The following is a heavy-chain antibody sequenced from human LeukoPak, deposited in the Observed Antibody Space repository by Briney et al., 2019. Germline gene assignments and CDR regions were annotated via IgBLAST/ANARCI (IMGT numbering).Heavy chain of an antibody. CDR2: LYSGDSI. J-gene: IGHJ4*02. CDR3: ARGAYYFDY. CDR1: GFTVSSNY. V-gene: IGHV3-66*01. Sequence: GGSLRLSCAASGFTVSSNYMSWVRQAPGKGLEWVSVLYSGDSIYYADPVRGRFTISRDNSKNTVYLQMNSLRGEDTAVYYCARGAYYFDYWGQGALVTVSS.